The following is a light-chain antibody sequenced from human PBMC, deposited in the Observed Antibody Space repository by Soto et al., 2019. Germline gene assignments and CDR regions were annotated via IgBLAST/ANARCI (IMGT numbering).Light chain of an antibody. CDR1: QSVSSN. Sequence: EIVMTQSPATLSVSPGERATLSCSASQSVSSNLACYQQKPGQAPRLLIYGASTRATGIPARFSGSGSGTEFTLTISSLQYEDFAVYYCQQYNNWPLYTFGQGTQLEIK. J-gene: IGKJ2*01. V-gene: IGKV3-15*01. CDR3: QQYNNWPLYT. CDR2: GAS.